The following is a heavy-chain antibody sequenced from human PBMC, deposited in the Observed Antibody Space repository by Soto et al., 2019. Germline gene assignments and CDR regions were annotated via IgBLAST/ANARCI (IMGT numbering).Heavy chain of an antibody. J-gene: IGHJ6*02. CDR3: ARRYYDILTGGYYYYGMDV. CDR1: GGTFSSYA. D-gene: IGHD3-9*01. CDR2: IIPIFGTA. V-gene: IGHV1-69*01. Sequence: QVQLVQSGAEVKKPGSSVKVSCKASGGTFSSYAISWVRQAPGQGLAWMGGIIPIFGTANYAQKFQGRVTITADESTSTAYMELSSLRSEDTAVYYCARRYYDILTGGYYYYGMDVWGQGTTVTVSS.